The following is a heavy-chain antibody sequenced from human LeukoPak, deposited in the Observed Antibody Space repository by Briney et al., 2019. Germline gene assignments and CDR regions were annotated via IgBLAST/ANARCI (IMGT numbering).Heavy chain of an antibody. Sequence: GASVRVSCKASGYTFTGYYMHWVRQAPGQGLEWMGWINPNSGGTNYAQKFQGRVTMTRDTSISTAYMELSRLRSDDTAVYYCARTYGSGTPSGDWGQGTLVTVSS. D-gene: IGHD3-10*01. CDR1: GYTFTGYY. V-gene: IGHV1-2*02. CDR3: ARTYGSGTPSGD. CDR2: INPNSGGT. J-gene: IGHJ4*02.